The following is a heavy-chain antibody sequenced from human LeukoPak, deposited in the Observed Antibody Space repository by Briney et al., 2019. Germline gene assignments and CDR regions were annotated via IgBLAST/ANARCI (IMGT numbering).Heavy chain of an antibody. Sequence: SQALSLTRAISGDSVSSNSAAWNWIRQSPSRGLEWLGRTYYRSKWYNDYAVSVKSRITINPDTSKNQFSLQLNSVTPEDTAVYYCARDISGVSVALAHNWFDPWGQGTLVTVSS. CDR2: TYYRSKWYN. J-gene: IGHJ5*02. V-gene: IGHV6-1*01. CDR3: ARDISGVSVALAHNWFDP. D-gene: IGHD6-19*01. CDR1: GDSVSSNSAA.